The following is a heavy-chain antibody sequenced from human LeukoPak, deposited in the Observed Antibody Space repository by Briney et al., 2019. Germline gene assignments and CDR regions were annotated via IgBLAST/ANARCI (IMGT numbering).Heavy chain of an antibody. J-gene: IGHJ4*02. CDR1: GGSFSGYY. CDR3: ARGRGVVPAAIATVDGY. CDR2: INHSGST. Sequence: SETLSLTCAVYGGSFSGYYWSWIRQPPGKGLEWIGEINHSGSTNYNPSLKSRVTISVDTSKNQFSLKLSSVTAADTAVYYCARGRGVVPAAIATVDGYWGQGTLVTVSS. V-gene: IGHV4-34*01. D-gene: IGHD2-2*02.